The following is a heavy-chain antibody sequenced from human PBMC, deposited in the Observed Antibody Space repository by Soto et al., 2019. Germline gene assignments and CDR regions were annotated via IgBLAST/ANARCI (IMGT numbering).Heavy chain of an antibody. D-gene: IGHD6-19*01. CDR1: GFTFSSYG. CDR3: ANSLQGPYSSGWYYYYYGMDV. J-gene: IGHJ6*02. V-gene: IGHV3-30*18. CDR2: ISYDGSNK. Sequence: GGSLRLSCAASGFTFSSYGMHWVRQAPGKGLEWVAVISYDGSNKYYADSVKGRFTISRDNSKNTLYLQMNSLRAEDTAVYYCANSLQGPYSSGWYYYYYGMDVWGQGTTVTVSS.